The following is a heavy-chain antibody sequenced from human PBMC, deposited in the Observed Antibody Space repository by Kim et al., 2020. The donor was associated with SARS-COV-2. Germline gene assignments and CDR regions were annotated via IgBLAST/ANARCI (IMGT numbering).Heavy chain of an antibody. D-gene: IGHD3-10*01. CDR1: GYTFNDYS. J-gene: IGHJ5*02. CDR2: INAGNSNT. Sequence: ASVKVSCKASGYTFNDYSIHWVLQAPGHWVRQAPGQRLEWMGCINAGNSNTQYSQNFQGRITFTTDTSANMLYMDLSSLRSEDTAVYYCAREGSGSYNWLDPWGQGTLVTVSS. V-gene: IGHV1-3*01. CDR3: AREGSGSYNWLDP.